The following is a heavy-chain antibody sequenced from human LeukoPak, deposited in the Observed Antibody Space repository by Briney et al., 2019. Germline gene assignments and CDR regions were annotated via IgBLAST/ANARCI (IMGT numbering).Heavy chain of an antibody. CDR1: GSTFTGYY. J-gene: IGHJ4*02. D-gene: IGHD6-19*01. CDR3: ARVQPIAVAADY. Sequence: ASVKVSCKASGSTFTGYYMHWVRQAPGQGLEWMGWINPNSGGTNYAQKFQGRVTMTRDTSISTAYMELSRLRSDDTAVYYCARVQPIAVAADYWGQGTLVTVSS. V-gene: IGHV1-2*02. CDR2: INPNSGGT.